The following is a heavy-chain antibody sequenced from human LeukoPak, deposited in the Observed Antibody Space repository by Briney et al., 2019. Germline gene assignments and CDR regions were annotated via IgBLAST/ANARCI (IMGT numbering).Heavy chain of an antibody. V-gene: IGHV4-59*12. CDR3: ARDAQDYYDSSPDAFDI. CDR1: GGSISSYY. Sequence: SETLSLTCTVSGGSISSYYWSWIRQPPGKGLEWIGYIYYSGNTNYNPSLKSRVSISIDTSKNQFSLKLSSVTAADTAVYYCARDAQDYYDSSPDAFDIWGQGTMVTVSS. J-gene: IGHJ3*02. D-gene: IGHD3-22*01. CDR2: IYYSGNT.